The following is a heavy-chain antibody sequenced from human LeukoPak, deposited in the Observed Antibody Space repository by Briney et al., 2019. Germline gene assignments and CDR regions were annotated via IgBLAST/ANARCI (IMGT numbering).Heavy chain of an antibody. Sequence: SETLSLTCTVSGGSISSYYWSWIRQPPGKGLEWIGYIYYSGSTNYNPSLKSRVTISVDTSKNQFSLKLSSVTAADTAVYYCARHPQREMATNDWGQGTLVTASS. J-gene: IGHJ4*02. D-gene: IGHD5-24*01. CDR1: GGSISSYY. CDR3: ARHPQREMATND. CDR2: IYYSGST. V-gene: IGHV4-59*08.